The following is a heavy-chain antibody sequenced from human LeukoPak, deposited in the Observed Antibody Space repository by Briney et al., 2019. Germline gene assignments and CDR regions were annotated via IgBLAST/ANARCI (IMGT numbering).Heavy chain of an antibody. CDR2: IKEDGSHT. CDR3: TKEHWGPEY. V-gene: IGHV3-7*03. J-gene: IGHJ1*01. CDR1: GFTLSHHW. Sequence: HPGQSLRLSCAALGFTLSHHWMTWVRQAPGKGLEWVANIKEDGSHTNSVDSVKGRFTLSRDNAKNSVYLQMNSLRAEDTAVYYCTKEHWGPEYWGQGTLVTVSS. D-gene: IGHD7-27*01.